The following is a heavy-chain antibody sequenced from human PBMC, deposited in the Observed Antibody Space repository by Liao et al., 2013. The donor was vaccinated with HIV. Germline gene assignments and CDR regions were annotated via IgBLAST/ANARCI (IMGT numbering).Heavy chain of an antibody. Sequence: QVQLQESGPGLVKPSQTLSLTCTVSGGSISSGSYYWSWIRQPAGKGLEWIGRIYTSGSTNYNPSLKSRVTISVDTSKNQVFLKMRSVTAADTAVYYCARFIASGSYYRKDAFDIWGQGTMVTVSS. D-gene: IGHD3-10*01. V-gene: IGHV4-61*02. J-gene: IGHJ3*02. CDR1: GGSISSGSYY. CDR2: IYTSGST. CDR3: ARFIASGSYYRKDAFDI.